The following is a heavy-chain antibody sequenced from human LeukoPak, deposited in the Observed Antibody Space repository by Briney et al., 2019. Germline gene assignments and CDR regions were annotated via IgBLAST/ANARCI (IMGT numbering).Heavy chain of an antibody. D-gene: IGHD3-9*01. J-gene: IGHJ4*02. CDR2: IIPIFGTA. V-gene: IGHV1-69*06. Sequence: SVKVSCKASGGIFSSYAISWVRQAPGQGLEWMGGIIPIFGTANYAQKFQGRVTITADKSTSTAYMELSSLRSEDTAVYYCAREQYDILTGYYGGTFDYWGQGTLVTVSS. CDR1: GGIFSSYA. CDR3: AREQYDILTGYYGGTFDY.